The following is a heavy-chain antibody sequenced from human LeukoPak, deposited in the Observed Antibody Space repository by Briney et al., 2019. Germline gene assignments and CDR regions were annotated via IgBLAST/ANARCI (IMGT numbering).Heavy chain of an antibody. CDR2: ISHSGGT. J-gene: IGHJ4*02. D-gene: IGHD3-10*02. V-gene: IGHV4-34*01. Sequence: PSETLSLTCAVYGGSFSGYYWSYIRQTPGKGLEWIGEISHSGGTNYNPSLKSRLTISVDTSKNQFSLKLNSVTAADTAMYYCASVRRAVGFEYWDQGTLVTVSS. CDR3: ASVRRAVGFEY. CDR1: GGSFSGYY.